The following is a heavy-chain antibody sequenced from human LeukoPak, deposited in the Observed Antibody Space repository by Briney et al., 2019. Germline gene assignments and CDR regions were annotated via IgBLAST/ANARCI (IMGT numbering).Heavy chain of an antibody. CDR1: GFTFSSYW. CDR2: IKQDGSEK. CDR3: AREGITAAADY. D-gene: IGHD6-13*01. Sequence: GGSLRLSCAASGFTFSSYWMSWVRQAPGKGLEWAANIKQDGSEKYYVDSVKGRFTISRDNAKNSLYLQVNSLRAEDTAVYYCAREGITAAADYWGQGTLVTVSS. J-gene: IGHJ4*02. V-gene: IGHV3-7*01.